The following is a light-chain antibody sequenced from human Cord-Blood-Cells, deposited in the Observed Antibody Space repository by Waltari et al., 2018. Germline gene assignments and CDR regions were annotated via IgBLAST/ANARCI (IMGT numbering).Light chain of an antibody. CDR3: LLSYSGARV. Sequence: QAVVTQEPSLTVSPGGTVTLTCGSSTGAVTSGHYPYWFQQKPGQAPRTRIYDTSNKHSGSPARFSGSLLGGKAALTLSGAQPEDEAEYYCLLSYSGARVFGGGTKLTV. V-gene: IGLV7-46*01. CDR1: TGAVTSGHY. J-gene: IGLJ2*01. CDR2: DTS.